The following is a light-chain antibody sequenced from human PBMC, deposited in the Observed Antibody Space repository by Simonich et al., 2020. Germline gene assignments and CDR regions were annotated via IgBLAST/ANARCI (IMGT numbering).Light chain of an antibody. CDR1: QSINSY. CDR2: AAS. Sequence: DIQMTQSPSSLSAPVGDRVTITCRASQSINSYLNWYQQKPGKAPQFLIYAASSLQSGVPSRFSGRGSGTDFTLTISSLQPEDFATYYCQQYYSTPPYTFGQGTKLEIK. V-gene: IGKV1-39*01. CDR3: QQYYSTPPYT. J-gene: IGKJ2*01.